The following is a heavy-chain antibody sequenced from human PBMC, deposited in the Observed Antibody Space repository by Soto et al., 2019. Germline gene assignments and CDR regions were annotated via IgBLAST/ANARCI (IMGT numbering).Heavy chain of an antibody. Sequence: GGSLRLSCAASGFTFSSYWMSWVRQAPGKGLEWVSYISSSSSTIYYADSVKGRFTISRDNSKSTLYLQMDSLRVEDTAVYYCAKGARSSSGSDGYKFDYWGQGTLVTVSS. CDR2: ISSSSSTI. CDR3: AKGARSSSGSDGYKFDY. V-gene: IGHV3-48*01. CDR1: GFTFSSYW. J-gene: IGHJ4*02. D-gene: IGHD2-21*01.